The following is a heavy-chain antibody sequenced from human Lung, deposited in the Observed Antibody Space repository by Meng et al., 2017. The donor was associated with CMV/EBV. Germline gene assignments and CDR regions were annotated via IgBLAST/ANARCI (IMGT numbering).Heavy chain of an antibody. CDR3: ARGPGELYYFDY. J-gene: IGHJ4*02. Sequence: KASRGTFGRYDISWVRQAPGQGLEGMGGIIPIFGKANCAQKFQGRVTITTDESTSTAYMELSSLRSEDTAVYYCARGPGELYYFDYWGQGTLVTVSS. CDR2: IIPIFGKA. CDR1: RGTFGRYD. V-gene: IGHV1-69*05. D-gene: IGHD3-16*01.